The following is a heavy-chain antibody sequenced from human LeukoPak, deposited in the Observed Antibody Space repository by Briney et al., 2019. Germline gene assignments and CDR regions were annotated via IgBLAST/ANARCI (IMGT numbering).Heavy chain of an antibody. J-gene: IGHJ3*02. V-gene: IGHV4-61*01. CDR2: IYYSGST. CDR3: ARVWGDAFDI. CDR1: GVSVSSGSYY. D-gene: IGHD3-16*01. Sequence: SETLSLTCTVSGVSVSSGSYYWSWIRQPPGKGLEWIGYIYYSGSTNYNPSLKSRVTISVDTSKNQFSLKLSSVTAADTAVYYCARVWGDAFDIWGQGTMVTVSS.